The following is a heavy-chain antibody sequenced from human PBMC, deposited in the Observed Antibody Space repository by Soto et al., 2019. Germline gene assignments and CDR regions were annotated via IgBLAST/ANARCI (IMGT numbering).Heavy chain of an antibody. Sequence: PGGSLRLSCAASGFTFSSYSMNWVRQAPGKGLEWVSAISGSGGSTYYADSVKGRFTISRDNSKNTLYLQMNSLRAEDTAVYYCAKGRVGSSSRNPSDYWGQGTLVTVSS. V-gene: IGHV3-23*01. CDR1: GFTFSSYS. CDR2: ISGSGGST. D-gene: IGHD6-6*01. J-gene: IGHJ4*02. CDR3: AKGRVGSSSRNPSDY.